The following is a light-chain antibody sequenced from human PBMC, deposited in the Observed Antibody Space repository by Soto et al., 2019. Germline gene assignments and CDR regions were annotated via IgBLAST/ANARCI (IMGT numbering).Light chain of an antibody. CDR2: RAS. Sequence: DIQMTQSPSTLSASVGDRVTITCRASQSISAWLAWYQQKPGKAPKLLIYRASTSESGVPSRFSGSGSGTEFTLTISSLQPDDFATYYCQHYNSYPWTFGQGTKVEI. V-gene: IGKV1-5*03. CDR3: QHYNSYPWT. J-gene: IGKJ1*01. CDR1: QSISAW.